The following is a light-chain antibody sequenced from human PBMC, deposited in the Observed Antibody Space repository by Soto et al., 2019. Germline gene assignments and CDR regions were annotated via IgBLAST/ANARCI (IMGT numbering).Light chain of an antibody. CDR3: QQYNNWPPIT. Sequence: EIMITQSPATLSVSPGERATLHCSASQSVSSNLAWYQQKPGQAPRLLIYGASTRATGIPARFSGSGSGTEFTLTISSLQSEDFAVYYCQQYNNWPPITFGQGTRLEIK. J-gene: IGKJ5*01. V-gene: IGKV3-15*01. CDR1: QSVSSN. CDR2: GAS.